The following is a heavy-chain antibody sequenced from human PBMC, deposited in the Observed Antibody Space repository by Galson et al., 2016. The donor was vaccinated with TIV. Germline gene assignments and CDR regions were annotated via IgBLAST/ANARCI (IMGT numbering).Heavy chain of an antibody. Sequence: LSLTCSVSGGSMNSGVYYLTWIRQPPGKGLEWIGSIYYSEIIYYNPSLKSRVITSVDTSKNQFSLMVSSVTAADTAVYYCARGLRGSSPDANNWFDPWGQGTLVTVSS. CDR2: IYYSEII. CDR1: GGSMNSGVYY. D-gene: IGHD3-16*01. V-gene: IGHV4-30-4*08. J-gene: IGHJ5*02. CDR3: ARGLRGSSPDANNWFDP.